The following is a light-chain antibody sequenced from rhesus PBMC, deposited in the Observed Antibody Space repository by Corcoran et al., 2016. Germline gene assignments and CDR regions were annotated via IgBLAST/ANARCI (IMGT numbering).Light chain of an antibody. Sequence: DIQMTQSPSSPSASVGDTVTITSRASQSISSWLAWFQQQPGKAPNLLIYKASGLQSGVPSRFSGSGSGTDFTFTISSLQSEDFATNYCQEYSSSPYSFDQGTKVEIK. J-gene: IGKJ2*01. CDR1: QSISSW. V-gene: IGKV1-22*01. CDR3: QEYSSSPYS. CDR2: KAS.